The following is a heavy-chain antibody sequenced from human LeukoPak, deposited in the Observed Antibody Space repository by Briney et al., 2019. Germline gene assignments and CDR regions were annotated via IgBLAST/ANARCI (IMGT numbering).Heavy chain of an antibody. V-gene: IGHV1-8*01. CDR2: MNPNSGNT. D-gene: IGHD3-10*01. J-gene: IGHJ4*02. CDR1: GYTFTSYD. CDR3: ARDRGWRESPVYYFDY. Sequence: ASVKVSCKASGYTFTSYDINWVRQATGQGLEWMGWMNPNSGNTGYAQKFQGRVTMTRNTSISTAYMELSSLRSDDTAVYYCARDRGWRESPVYYFDYWGQGTLVTVSS.